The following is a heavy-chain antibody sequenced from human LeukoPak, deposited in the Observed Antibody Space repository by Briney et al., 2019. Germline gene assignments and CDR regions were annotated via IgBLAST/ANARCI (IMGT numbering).Heavy chain of an antibody. CDR3: ARAPTGGRYGMDV. CDR1: GGSFSSYD. D-gene: IGHD4-17*01. Sequence: PSETLSLTCTASGGSFSSYDWSWIRQPPGKGLEWMGYIYYSGSANYNPSLKSRVTISVDTSKNQFSLELSSVTAADTAVYYCARAPTGGRYGMDVWGQGTTVTVSS. CDR2: IYYSGSA. V-gene: IGHV4-59*01. J-gene: IGHJ6*02.